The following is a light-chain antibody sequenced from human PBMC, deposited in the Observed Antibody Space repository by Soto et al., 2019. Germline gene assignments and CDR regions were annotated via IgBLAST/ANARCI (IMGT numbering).Light chain of an antibody. V-gene: IGKV3-20*01. CDR2: GAS. J-gene: IGKJ1*01. Sequence: EIVLTQSPGTLSLSPGERATLSCRASQSVSSNYLAWYQQKPGQAPRLLIYGASGRATGIPDRFSGSGSGTDFTLTISRLEPEDFAVYYCQQYGSSPPGWTFGQGTKVDIK. CDR3: QQYGSSPPGWT. CDR1: QSVSSNY.